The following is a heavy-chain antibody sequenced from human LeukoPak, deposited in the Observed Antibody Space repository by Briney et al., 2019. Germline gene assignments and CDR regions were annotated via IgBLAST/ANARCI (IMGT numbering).Heavy chain of an antibody. D-gene: IGHD1-26*01. CDR3: ASRIGHTPWDAFDI. CDR1: GGSISSGSYY. CDR2: IYTSGST. V-gene: IGHV4-61*02. J-gene: IGHJ3*02. Sequence: SQTLSLTCTVSGGSISSGSYYWSWIRQPAGTGLEWIGRIYTSGSTNYNPSLKSRVTMSVDTSKNQFSLKLSSVTAADTAVYYCASRIGHTPWDAFDIWGQGTMVTVSS.